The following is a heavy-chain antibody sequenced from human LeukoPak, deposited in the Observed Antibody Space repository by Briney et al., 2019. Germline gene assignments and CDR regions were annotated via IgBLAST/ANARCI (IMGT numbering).Heavy chain of an antibody. CDR3: AIDRGY. CDR1: GFTFSRYW. D-gene: IGHD3-22*01. J-gene: IGHJ4*02. CDR2: INQHRTEN. V-gene: IGHV3-7*01. Sequence: GGSLRLSCAASGFTFSRYWMSWVGQAAGHWLVLVANINQHRTENSFADSLKPRFTISRDNANNSLYLQMHSLRAEDTALYYCAIDRGYCGQGTLFTVSS.